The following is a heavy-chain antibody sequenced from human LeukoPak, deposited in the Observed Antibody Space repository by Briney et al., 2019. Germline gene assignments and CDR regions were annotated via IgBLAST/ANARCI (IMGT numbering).Heavy chain of an antibody. J-gene: IGHJ4*02. CDR1: GGSISSYY. V-gene: IGHV4-59*01. D-gene: IGHD1-26*01. Sequence: PSESLSLTCTVSGGSISSYYWSWIRQPPGKGLEWIGYIYYSGSTNYNPSLKSRVTISVDTSKNQFSLKLSSVTAADTAVYYCARDSGSYDYWGRGTLVTVSS. CDR3: ARDSGSYDY. CDR2: IYYSGST.